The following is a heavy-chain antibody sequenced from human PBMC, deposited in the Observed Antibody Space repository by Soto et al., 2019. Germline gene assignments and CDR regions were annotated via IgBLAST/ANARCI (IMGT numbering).Heavy chain of an antibody. J-gene: IGHJ6*02. Sequence: QVQLVQSGAEVKKPGSSVKVSCKASGGTFSSYAISWVRQAPGQGLEWMGGIIPIFGTANYAQKFQGRVTITAVESTRRAYKELSSPGTGDTDVRCCGISRGGRYNWNDRRGDGMDVWGQGTTVTVSS. D-gene: IGHD1-1*01. CDR2: IIPIFGTA. CDR1: GGTFSSYA. CDR3: GISRGGRYNWNDRRGDGMDV. V-gene: IGHV1-69*01.